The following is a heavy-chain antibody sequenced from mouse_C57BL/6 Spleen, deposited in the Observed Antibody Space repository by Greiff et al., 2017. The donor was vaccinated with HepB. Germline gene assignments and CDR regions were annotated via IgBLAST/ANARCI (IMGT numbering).Heavy chain of an antibody. J-gene: IGHJ4*01. CDR3: ARPYGSTSYYYAMDY. Sequence: QVQLQQSGAELVRPGSSVKLSCKASGYTFTSYWMHWVKQRPIQGLEWIGNIDPSDSETHYNQKFKDKATLTVDKSSSTAYMQLSSLTSEDSAVYYCARPYGSTSYYYAMDYWGQGTSVTVSS. D-gene: IGHD1-1*01. CDR1: GYTFTSYW. CDR2: IDPSDSET. V-gene: IGHV1-52*01.